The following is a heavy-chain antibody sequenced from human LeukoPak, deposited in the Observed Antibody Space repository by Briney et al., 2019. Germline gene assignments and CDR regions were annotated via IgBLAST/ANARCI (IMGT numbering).Heavy chain of an antibody. Sequence: SETLSLTCAVSGGSISSGGYSWSWIRQPPGKGLEWIGDIYHSGSTYYNPSLKSRVTISVDRSKNQFSLKLSSVTAADTAVYYCAIGFSSIHAFDIWGQGTMVTVSS. D-gene: IGHD6-13*01. CDR3: AIGFSSIHAFDI. V-gene: IGHV4-30-2*01. J-gene: IGHJ3*02. CDR2: IYHSGST. CDR1: GGSISSGGYS.